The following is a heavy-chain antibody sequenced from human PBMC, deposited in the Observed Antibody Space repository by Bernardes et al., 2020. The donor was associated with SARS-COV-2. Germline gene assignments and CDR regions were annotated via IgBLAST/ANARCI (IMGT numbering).Heavy chain of an antibody. V-gene: IGHV4-61*02. Sequence: SNTLQVTCTFSGGSVTSDTYYWTWIRQSAGKGLEWIGRIFSDGVTNYSPSLKSRLTISIDRSKNQFSLNLISMTAADTAIYYCASTPTAVLPDYFDSWGRGTLVIVSS. D-gene: IGHD4-17*01. CDR2: IFSDGVT. CDR1: GGSVTSDTYY. CDR3: ASTPTAVLPDYFDS. J-gene: IGHJ4*02.